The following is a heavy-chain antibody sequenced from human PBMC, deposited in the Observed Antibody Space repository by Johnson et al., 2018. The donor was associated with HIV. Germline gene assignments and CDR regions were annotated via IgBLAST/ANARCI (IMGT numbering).Heavy chain of an antibody. CDR2: MWYDGSQI. J-gene: IGHJ3*01. CDR1: GFTLNSYG. Sequence: QVQLVESGGGVVQPGRSLTLSCAASGFTLNSYGMHWVRQAPGKGLEWVAIMWYDGSQIGYSDSVKGRFTISRDNSKNTLFLQMNSLRAEDTAVYYCAREGVAVAGTPDAFDLWGQGTMVIVSS. D-gene: IGHD6-19*01. CDR3: AREGVAVAGTPDAFDL. V-gene: IGHV3-33*01.